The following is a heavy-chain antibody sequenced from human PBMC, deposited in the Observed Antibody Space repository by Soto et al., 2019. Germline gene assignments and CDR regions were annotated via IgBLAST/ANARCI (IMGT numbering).Heavy chain of an antibody. Sequence: SETLSLTCAVYGGSFSGYYWSWIRQPPGKGLEWIGEINHSGSTNYNPSLKSRVTISVDTSKNQFSLKLSSVTAADTAVYYCARGDRNTLGVLMVYARFDYWGQGTLVTVSS. V-gene: IGHV4-34*01. D-gene: IGHD2-8*01. CDR2: INHSGST. CDR1: GGSFSGYY. CDR3: ARGDRNTLGVLMVYARFDY. J-gene: IGHJ4*02.